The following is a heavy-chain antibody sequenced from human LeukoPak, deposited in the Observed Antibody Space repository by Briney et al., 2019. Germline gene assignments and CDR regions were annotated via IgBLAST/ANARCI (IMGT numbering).Heavy chain of an antibody. V-gene: IGHV3-30*02. CDR3: AKHGLPLVVISAPLDY. CDR1: GFTFSSYG. Sequence: GGSLRLSCAASGFTFSSYGMHWVRQAPGKGLEWVTFIRYDGSNKYYADSVKGRFTISRDNSKNTVYLQMNSLRAEDTAVYYCAKHGLPLVVISAPLDYWGQGTLVTVAS. CDR2: IRYDGSNK. D-gene: IGHD2-15*01. J-gene: IGHJ4*02.